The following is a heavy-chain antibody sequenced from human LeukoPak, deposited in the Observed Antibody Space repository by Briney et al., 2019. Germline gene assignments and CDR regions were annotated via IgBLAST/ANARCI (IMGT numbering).Heavy chain of an antibody. Sequence: GGSLRLSCGASGFTFNTYGMPWVRQAPGQGLEWVAAIWFDGSVKHYSDAVKGRFTISRDNSLNTLYLQMNSLRVEDTAIYYCAKDTGVEFLETAFWGQGTLVTVSS. CDR3: AKDTGVEFLETAF. CDR1: GFTFNTYG. J-gene: IGHJ4*02. V-gene: IGHV3-33*06. CDR2: IWFDGSVK. D-gene: IGHD3-3*01.